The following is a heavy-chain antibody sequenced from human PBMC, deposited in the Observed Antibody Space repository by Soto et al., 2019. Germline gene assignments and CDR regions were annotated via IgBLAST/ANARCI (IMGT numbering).Heavy chain of an antibody. Sequence: QVQLVQSGAEVKKPGASVKVSCKASGYTFTSYDIHWVRQATGQGLEWMGWMNPNSGNTGYAQKFQGRVTMTRNTSIRTAYMELSSLRSEDTAGYYCARGRGHSSGWYGDYWGQGTLVTVSS. CDR1: GYTFTSYD. CDR2: MNPNSGNT. J-gene: IGHJ4*02. CDR3: ARGRGHSSGWYGDY. V-gene: IGHV1-8*01. D-gene: IGHD6-19*01.